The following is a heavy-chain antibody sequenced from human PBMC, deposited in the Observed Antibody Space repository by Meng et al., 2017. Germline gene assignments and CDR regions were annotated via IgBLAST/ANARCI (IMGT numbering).Heavy chain of an antibody. V-gene: IGHV1-8*02. J-gene: IGHJ4*02. CDR3: ARVRGSGSLGIFDY. CDR1: GYTFTGYY. Sequence: VQLVQSGAEVKKPGASVKVSCKASGYTFTGYYMHWVRQATGQGLEWMGWMNPNSGNTGYAQKFQGRVTMTRNTSISTAYMELSSLRSEDTAVYYCARVRGSGSLGIFDYWGQGTLVTVSS. CDR2: MNPNSGNT. D-gene: IGHD3-10*01.